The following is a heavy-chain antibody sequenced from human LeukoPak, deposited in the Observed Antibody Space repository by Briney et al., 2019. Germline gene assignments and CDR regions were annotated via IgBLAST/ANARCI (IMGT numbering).Heavy chain of an antibody. Sequence: SETLSLTCAVYGGSFSGYYWSWIRQPPGKGLEWIGEINHSGSTNYNPSLKSRVTISVDTSKNQFSLKLSSVTAADTAVYYWARGSRGTAFDNWGQGTMVTVSS. CDR1: GGSFSGYY. V-gene: IGHV4-34*01. CDR2: INHSGST. CDR3: ARGSRGTAFDN. J-gene: IGHJ3*02. D-gene: IGHD1/OR15-1a*01.